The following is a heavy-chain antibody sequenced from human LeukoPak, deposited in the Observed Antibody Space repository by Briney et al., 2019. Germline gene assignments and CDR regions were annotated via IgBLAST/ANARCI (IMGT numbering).Heavy chain of an antibody. J-gene: IGHJ1*01. CDR2: IKQDGSKK. D-gene: IGHD3-22*01. CDR1: GFPFSSYW. Sequence: GGSLRLSCVASGFPFSSYWMTWVRQAPGKGLEWVANIKQDGSKKSYVDSVKGRFTISRDNAKNSLYLQMNSLRAEDTAVYYCVTYYYDTSGYYPGYFQHWGQGTLVTVSS. V-gene: IGHV3-7*01. CDR3: VTYYYDTSGYYPGYFQH.